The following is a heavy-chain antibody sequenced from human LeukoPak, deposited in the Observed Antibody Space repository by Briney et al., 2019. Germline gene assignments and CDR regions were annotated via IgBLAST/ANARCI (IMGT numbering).Heavy chain of an antibody. CDR1: GFTFSDYW. CDR3: ASSHDSSGND. Sequence: GGSLRLSCTASGFTFSDYWMTWVRQAPGKGPEWVANINQDGSAKYYVDSVKGRFTISRDNAKNSLWLQMNSLRDEDTAVYYCASSHDSSGNDWGQGTLLTVSS. V-gene: IGHV3-7*01. CDR2: INQDGSAK. J-gene: IGHJ4*02. D-gene: IGHD3-22*01.